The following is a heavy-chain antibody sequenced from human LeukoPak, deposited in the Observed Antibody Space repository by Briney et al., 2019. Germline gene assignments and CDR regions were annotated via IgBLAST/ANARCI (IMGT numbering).Heavy chain of an antibody. J-gene: IGHJ4*02. D-gene: IGHD3-22*01. CDR3: ARRVPNQVVTDYFDY. V-gene: IGHV3-48*04. Sequence: GGSLRLSCAASGFTLSSYSMNWVRQAPGKGLEWISFIDSSSRTIFYAESVKGRFTISRDNAKNSLFLQMNSLRAEDTAVYYCARRVPNQVVTDYFDYWGQGTLVTVSS. CDR1: GFTLSSYS. CDR2: IDSSSRTI.